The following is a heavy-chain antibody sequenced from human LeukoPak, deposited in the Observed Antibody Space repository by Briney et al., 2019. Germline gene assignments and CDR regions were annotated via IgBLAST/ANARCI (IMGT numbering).Heavy chain of an antibody. Sequence: SQTLSLTCTVSGGSISSGGYYWSWIRQPPGKGLEWIGEINHSGSTNYNPSLKSRVTISVDTSKNQFSLKLSSVTAADTAVYYCARERRWLPFDYWGQGTLVTVSS. CDR2: INHSGST. CDR3: ARERRWLPFDY. CDR1: GGSISSGGYY. D-gene: IGHD5-24*01. V-gene: IGHV4-30-2*01. J-gene: IGHJ4*02.